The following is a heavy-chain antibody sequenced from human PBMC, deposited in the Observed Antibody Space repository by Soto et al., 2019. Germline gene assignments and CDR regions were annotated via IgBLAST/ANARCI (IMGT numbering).Heavy chain of an antibody. CDR2: ISAYNGNT. CDR1: GYTFTSYG. D-gene: IGHD3-22*01. V-gene: IGHV1-18*01. J-gene: IGHJ4*02. CDR3: ARGVYYYDSSGYYVY. Sequence: GASVKVSCKASGYTFTSYGISWVRQAPGQGLEWMGWISAYNGNTNYAQKLQGRVTMTTDTSTSTAYMELRSLRSDDTAVYYCARGVYYYDSSGYYVYWGQGTLVTVSS.